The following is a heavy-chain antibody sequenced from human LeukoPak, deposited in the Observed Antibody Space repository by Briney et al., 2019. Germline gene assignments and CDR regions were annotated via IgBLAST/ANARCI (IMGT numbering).Heavy chain of an antibody. J-gene: IGHJ6*02. CDR2: MNPNSGNT. Sequence: ASVKVSCKASGYTFTSYDINLVRQATGQGLEWMGWMNPNSGNTGYAQKFQGRVTMTRNTSISTAYMELSSLRSEDTAVYYCARGISPPNYDFWSGYYTGNYYYGMDVWGQGTTVTVSS. CDR1: GYTFTSYD. CDR3: ARGISPPNYDFWSGYYTGNYYYGMDV. D-gene: IGHD3-3*01. V-gene: IGHV1-8*01.